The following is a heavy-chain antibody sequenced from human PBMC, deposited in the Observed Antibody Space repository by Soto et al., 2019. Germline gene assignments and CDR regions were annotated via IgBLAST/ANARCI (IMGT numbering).Heavy chain of an antibody. V-gene: IGHV3-33*03. CDR1: GFTFSSYG. CDR3: AKGVPGIAVAGTGYFQH. D-gene: IGHD6-19*01. J-gene: IGHJ1*01. Sequence: GGSLRLSCAASGFTFSSYGMHWVRQAPGKGLEWVAVIWYDGSNKYYADSVKGRFTISRDNAKNTLYLQMNSLRAEDTAVYYCAKGVPGIAVAGTGYFQHWGQGTLVTVSS. CDR2: IWYDGSNK.